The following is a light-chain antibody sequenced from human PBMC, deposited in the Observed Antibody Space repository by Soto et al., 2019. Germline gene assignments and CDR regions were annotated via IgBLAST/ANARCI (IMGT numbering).Light chain of an antibody. CDR3: NSYTSSTTWV. CDR2: EVR. Sequence: QSALTQPASVSGSPGQSITISCTGTSSDVGRYNYVPWYQQHPGKAPKLMIYEVRNRPSGVSSRFSGSKSGNTDSLTISGLQAEDEAEYYCNSYTSSTTWVFGGGTKVTVL. J-gene: IGLJ3*02. V-gene: IGLV2-14*01. CDR1: SSDVGRYNY.